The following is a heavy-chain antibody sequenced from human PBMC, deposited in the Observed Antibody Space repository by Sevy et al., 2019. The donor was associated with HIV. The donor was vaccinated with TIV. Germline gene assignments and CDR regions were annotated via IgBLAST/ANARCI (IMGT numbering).Heavy chain of an antibody. V-gene: IGHV4-34*01. CDR3: ARIQQVVNYYNYYGLDV. J-gene: IGHJ6*02. CDR1: GGSLSGYY. CDR2: VNHSGST. D-gene: IGHD6-13*01. Sequence: SDTLSLTCSVYGGSLSGYYWSWIRQSPGRGLEWIGEVNHSGSTNYNPSFKSRVTMSVDTSKNQFSLNLSSVTAADAAVYYCARIQQVVNYYNYYGLDVWGQGTTVTVSS.